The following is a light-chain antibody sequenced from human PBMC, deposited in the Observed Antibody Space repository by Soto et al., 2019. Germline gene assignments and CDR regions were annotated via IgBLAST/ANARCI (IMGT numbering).Light chain of an antibody. J-gene: IGLJ2*01. V-gene: IGLV1-40*01. CDR1: SSNIGAGYD. CDR3: LSYDNHVNGLVGGLV. Sequence: QSVLTQPPSVSGAPGQRVTISCTGTSSNIGAGYDVHWYQQLPGTAPKLVIYANSKRPSGVSDRFSGSKSGTSASLALTGLQAEDEADYYCLSYDNHVNGLVGGLVLGGGTKLTVL. CDR2: ANS.